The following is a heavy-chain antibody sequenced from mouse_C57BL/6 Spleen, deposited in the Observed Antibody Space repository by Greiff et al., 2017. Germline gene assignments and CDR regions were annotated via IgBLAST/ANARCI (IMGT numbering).Heavy chain of an antibody. J-gene: IGHJ2*01. CDR1: GYSITSGYY. Sequence: EVKLQESGPGLVKPSQSLSLTCSVTGYSITSGYYRNWIRPFPGNKLEWMGYISYDGSNNYNPSLKNRISITRYTSKNQFFLQLNSVTTEDTATYFFARFDYYFDYWGQGTTLTVSS. CDR2: ISYDGSN. V-gene: IGHV3-6*01. CDR3: ARFDYYFDY.